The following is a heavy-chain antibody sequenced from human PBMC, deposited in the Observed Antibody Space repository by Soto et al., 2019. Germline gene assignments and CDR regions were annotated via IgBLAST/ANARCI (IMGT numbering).Heavy chain of an antibody. D-gene: IGHD3-22*01. V-gene: IGHV3-23*01. CDR1: GFTFSDYA. Sequence: GGSLRLSCAASGFTFSDYAMSWVRQAPGKGLEWVSAIGGGGGYTYNADSVKGRFTISRDNSKNTVSLQLNSLKVEDTAVYFCAKGDSGGFPRYFDYRGQGTLVTVSS. J-gene: IGHJ4*02. CDR3: AKGDSGGFPRYFDY. CDR2: IGGGGGYT.